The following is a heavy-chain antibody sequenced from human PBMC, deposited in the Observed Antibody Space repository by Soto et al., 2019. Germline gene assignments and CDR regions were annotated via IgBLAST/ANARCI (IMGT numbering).Heavy chain of an antibody. CDR2: IWYDGSNK. V-gene: IGHV3-33*01. Sequence: GGSVRLCFPASGFDFDSFGMHWFRHAPGKVLDXVATIWYDGSNKNYADSVKGRFTISRENLENMLYLQMNSLRAEDTAVYYCARDKVTYGLDVWGQGTTVTVSS. CDR1: GFDFDSFG. D-gene: IGHD3-10*01. J-gene: IGHJ6*02. CDR3: ARDKVTYGLDV.